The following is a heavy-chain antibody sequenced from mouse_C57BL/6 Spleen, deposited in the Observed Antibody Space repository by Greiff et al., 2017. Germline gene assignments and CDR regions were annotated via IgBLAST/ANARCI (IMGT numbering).Heavy chain of an antibody. J-gene: IGHJ2*01. CDR2: ISSGGSYT. Sequence: EVHLVESGGDLVKPGGSLKLSCAASGFTFSSYGMSWVRQTPDKRLEWVATISSGGSYTYYPDSVKGRFTISRDNAKNTLYLQMSSLKSEDTAMYYCARQTMKAYFDYWGQGTTLTVSS. CDR3: ARQTMKAYFDY. V-gene: IGHV5-6*01. D-gene: IGHD2-4*01. CDR1: GFTFSSYG.